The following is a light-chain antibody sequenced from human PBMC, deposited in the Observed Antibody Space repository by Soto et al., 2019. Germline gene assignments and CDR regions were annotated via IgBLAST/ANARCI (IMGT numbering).Light chain of an antibody. CDR3: QQYKSYSAT. V-gene: IGKV1-5*01. J-gene: IGKJ1*01. Sequence: DIPMTQSPSTLSAALGDRVTITCRASQSFSTWLAWYQQKPGKAPKLLIYDASSLESGVPSRFSGSGSGTEFTLTIGSLQPDDFATYYCQQYKSYSATFGQGTKVDIK. CDR1: QSFSTW. CDR2: DAS.